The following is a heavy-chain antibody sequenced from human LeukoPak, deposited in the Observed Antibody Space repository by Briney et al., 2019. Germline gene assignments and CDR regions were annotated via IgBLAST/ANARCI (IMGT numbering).Heavy chain of an antibody. V-gene: IGHV4-59*08. CDR1: GGXISSYY. D-gene: IGHD5-12*01. Sequence: PSETLSLTCTVSGGXISSYYWSWIRQPPGKGLEWIGYIYYSGSTNYNPSLKSRVTISVDTSKNQFSLKLSSVTAADTAVYYCARQGYSAYGILDYWGQGTLVTVSS. J-gene: IGHJ4*02. CDR2: IYYSGST. CDR3: ARQGYSAYGILDY.